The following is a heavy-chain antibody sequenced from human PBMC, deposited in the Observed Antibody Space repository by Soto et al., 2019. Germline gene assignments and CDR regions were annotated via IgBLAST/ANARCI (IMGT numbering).Heavy chain of an antibody. CDR2: ISYDGSNK. J-gene: IGHJ3*02. CDR1: GFTFSSYG. V-gene: IGHV3-30*18. Sequence: QVQLVESGGGVVQPGRSLRLSCAASGFTFSSYGMHWVRQAPGKGLEWVAVISYDGSNKYYADSVKGRFTISRDNSKNTLYLQMNSLRAEDTAVYYCAKLSDTTPLEEMPTTTIWGQGTMVTVSS. CDR3: AKLSDTTPLEEMPTTTI. D-gene: IGHD1-26*01.